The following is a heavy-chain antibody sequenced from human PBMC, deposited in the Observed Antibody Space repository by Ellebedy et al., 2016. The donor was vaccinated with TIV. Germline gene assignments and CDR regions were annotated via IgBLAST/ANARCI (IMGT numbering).Heavy chain of an antibody. V-gene: IGHV3-7*03. CDR3: VKHIGRDYGDRMDY. CDR2: IKQDGSEK. Sequence: GGSLRLSCGASGFTFSSYWMSWVRQAPGKGLEWVANIKQDGSEKYYVDSVRGRFTISRDNAKNSLYLHLNSLRAEDTAIYYCVKHIGRDYGDRMDYWGQGTLVTVSS. CDR1: GFTFSSYW. J-gene: IGHJ4*02. D-gene: IGHD4-17*01.